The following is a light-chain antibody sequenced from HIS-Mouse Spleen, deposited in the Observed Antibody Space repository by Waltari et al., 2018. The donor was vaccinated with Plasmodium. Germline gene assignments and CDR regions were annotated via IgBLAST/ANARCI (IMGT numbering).Light chain of an antibody. V-gene: IGLV2-23*01. CDR1: SRDVGSYNL. CDR2: EGS. CDR3: CSYAGSSTWV. J-gene: IGLJ3*02. Sequence: QSALTQPASVSGSPGQSLTISCTGPSRDVGSYNLVSWYQQHPGKAPKLMIYEGSKRPSGVSNRFSGSKAGNTASLTISGLQAEDEADYYCCSYAGSSTWVFGGGTKLTVL.